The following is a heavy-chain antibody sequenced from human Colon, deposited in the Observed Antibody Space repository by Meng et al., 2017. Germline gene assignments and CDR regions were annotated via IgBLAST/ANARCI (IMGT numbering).Heavy chain of an antibody. Sequence: ASVKVSCKASGYTFTNHHMHWVRQAPGQGLEWMGEINPSGDRAVYAQKFQGTLSMTRDTSTSTLYMELSSLRFEDTAAYYCARDNSDSSTSWWFDLWGQGTLVTVSS. CDR1: GYTFTNHH. J-gene: IGHJ5*02. D-gene: IGHD4-23*01. CDR3: ARDNSDSSTSWWFDL. CDR2: INPSGDRA. V-gene: IGHV1-46*01.